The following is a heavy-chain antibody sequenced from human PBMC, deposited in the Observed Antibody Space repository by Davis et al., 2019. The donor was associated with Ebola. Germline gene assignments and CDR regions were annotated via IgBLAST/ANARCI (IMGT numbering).Heavy chain of an antibody. J-gene: IGHJ4*02. CDR2: ISSSSSYI. CDR1: GFTFSSYA. V-gene: IGHV3-21*01. D-gene: IGHD3-16*02. Sequence: PGGSLRLSCAASGFTFSSYAMHWVRQAPGKGLEWVSSISSSSSYIYYADSVKGRFTISRDNAKNSLYLQMNSLRAEDTAVYYCARDPGYYDYVWGSYRSYQFDYWGQGTLVTVSS. CDR3: ARDPGYYDYVWGSYRSYQFDY.